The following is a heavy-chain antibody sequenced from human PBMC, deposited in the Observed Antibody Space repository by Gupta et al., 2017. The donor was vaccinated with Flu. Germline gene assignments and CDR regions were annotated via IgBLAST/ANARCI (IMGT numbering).Heavy chain of an antibody. V-gene: IGHV3-64*01. D-gene: IGHD3-9*01. CDR3: ARAYYDILTVGLDY. CDR2: ISSNGGST. Sequence: EVQLVESGGGLVQPGGSLRLSCAASGFTFSSYAMHWFRQAPGKGLEYVSAISSNGGSTYYANSVKGRFTISRDNSKNTLYLQMGSLRAEDMAVYYCARAYYDILTVGLDYWGQGTLVTVSS. CDR1: GFTFSSYA. J-gene: IGHJ4*02.